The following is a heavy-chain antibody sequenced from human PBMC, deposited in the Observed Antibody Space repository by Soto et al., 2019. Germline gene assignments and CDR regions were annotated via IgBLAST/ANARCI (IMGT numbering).Heavy chain of an antibody. CDR3: ARGIAAEEYFQH. V-gene: IGHV3-53*01. CDR1: GFTVSSNY. CDR2: IYSGGST. Sequence: GGSLRLSCAASGFTVSSNYMSWVRQAPGKGLEWVSVIYSGGSTYYADSVKGRFTISRDNSKNTLYLQMNSLRAEDTAVYYCARGIAAEEYFQHWGQGTLVTVSS. D-gene: IGHD6-13*01. J-gene: IGHJ1*01.